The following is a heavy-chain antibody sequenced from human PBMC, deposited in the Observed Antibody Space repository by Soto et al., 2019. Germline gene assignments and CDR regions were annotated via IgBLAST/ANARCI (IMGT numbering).Heavy chain of an antibody. J-gene: IGHJ6*02. Sequence: ASVKVSCKASGYTFTSYGISWVRQAPGQGLEWMGWISAYNGNTNYAQKLQGRVTMTTDTSTSTAYMELRSLRSDDTAVYYCARDRRVRPYNWNDLHYYGMDVWGQGTTVTVSS. CDR3: ARDRRVRPYNWNDLHYYGMDV. D-gene: IGHD1-1*01. CDR1: GYTFTSYG. V-gene: IGHV1-18*01. CDR2: ISAYNGNT.